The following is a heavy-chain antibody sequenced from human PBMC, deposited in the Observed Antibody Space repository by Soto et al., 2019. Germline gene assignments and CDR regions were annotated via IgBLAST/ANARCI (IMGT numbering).Heavy chain of an antibody. Sequence: GGSLRLSCAASGFTFSSYGMHWVRQAPGKGLEWVAVISYDGSNKYYADSVKGRFTISRDNSKNTLYLQMNSLRAEDTAVYYCAKGGKGGGSYYYYYGMDVWGQGTTVTVSS. D-gene: IGHD2-15*01. V-gene: IGHV3-30*18. CDR1: GFTFSSYG. CDR2: ISYDGSNK. CDR3: AKGGKGGGSYYYYYGMDV. J-gene: IGHJ6*02.